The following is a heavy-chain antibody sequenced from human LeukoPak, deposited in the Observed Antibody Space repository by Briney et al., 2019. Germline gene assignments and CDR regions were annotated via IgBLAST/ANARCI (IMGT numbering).Heavy chain of an antibody. D-gene: IGHD5-18*01. V-gene: IGHV1-69*16. CDR3: ARDLARGYSYGLHYMDV. CDR2: IIPILGIA. Sequence: SVKVSCKASGGTFSSYTISWVRQAPGQGLEWMGRIIPILGIANYAQKFQGRVTITTDESTSTAYMELSSLRSEDTAVYYCARDLARGYSYGLHYMDVWGKGTTVTVSS. CDR1: GGTFSSYT. J-gene: IGHJ6*03.